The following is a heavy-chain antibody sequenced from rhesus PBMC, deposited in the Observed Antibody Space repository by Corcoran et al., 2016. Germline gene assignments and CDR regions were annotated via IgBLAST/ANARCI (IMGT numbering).Heavy chain of an antibody. V-gene: IGHV3-115*02. CDR1: GFTFSGYE. D-gene: IGHD6-25*01. CDR2: IGGVSSYP. CDR3: ARHWAAAGFDY. Sequence: EVQLAESGGGLVQPGGSLRLSCAASGFTFSGYEMNWVRQAPGKGRTSGSVIGGVSSYPHYADSVKGRFTISRDNAKTSLSLQMNSLRAEDTAVYYCARHWAAAGFDYWGQGVLVTVSS. J-gene: IGHJ4*01.